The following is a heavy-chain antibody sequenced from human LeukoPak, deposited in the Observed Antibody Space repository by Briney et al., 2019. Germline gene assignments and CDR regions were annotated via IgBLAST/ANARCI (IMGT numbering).Heavy chain of an antibody. Sequence: GGSLRLSCAASGFTVSSNCMSWVRQAPGKGLEWVSVIYSGGSTYYADSVKGRFTISRDNSKNTLYLQMNSLRAEDTAVYYCARDLMWGSHAFDIWGQGTMVTVSS. CDR1: GFTVSSNC. CDR2: IYSGGST. J-gene: IGHJ3*02. CDR3: ARDLMWGSHAFDI. V-gene: IGHV3-53*01. D-gene: IGHD7-27*01.